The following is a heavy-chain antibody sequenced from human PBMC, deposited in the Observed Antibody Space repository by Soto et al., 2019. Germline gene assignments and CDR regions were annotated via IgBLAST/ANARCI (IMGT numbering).Heavy chain of an antibody. Sequence: QITLKESGPTLVKPTQTLTLTCTFSGFSLTTRGVGVGWIRQPPGKPLEWLALIYWDDDTRYSPSLKSRLAITKATPKNQVVLTMSNIAPADTGTYFCAHRTTTVTWWFDPWGQGTLVTVSS. CDR3: AHRTTTVTWWFDP. CDR1: GFSLTTRGVG. D-gene: IGHD4-17*01. V-gene: IGHV2-5*02. J-gene: IGHJ5*02. CDR2: IYWDDDT.